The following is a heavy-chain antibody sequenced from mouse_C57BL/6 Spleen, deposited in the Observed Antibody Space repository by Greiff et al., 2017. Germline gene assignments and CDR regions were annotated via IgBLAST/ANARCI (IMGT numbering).Heavy chain of an antibody. CDR3: ARRGYGSGPCFAY. D-gene: IGHD1-1*01. J-gene: IGHJ3*01. Sequence: EVQLQQSGPELVKPGASVKISCKASGYSFTGYYMNWVKQSPEKSLEWIGEINPSTGGTTYNQKFKAKATLTVDKSSSTAYMQLKSLTSEDSAVYYWARRGYGSGPCFAYWGQGTLVTVSA. CDR1: GYSFTGYY. CDR2: INPSTGGT. V-gene: IGHV1-42*01.